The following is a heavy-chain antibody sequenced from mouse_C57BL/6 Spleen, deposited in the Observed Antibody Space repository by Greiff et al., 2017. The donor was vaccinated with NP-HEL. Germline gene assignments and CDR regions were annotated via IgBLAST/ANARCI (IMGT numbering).Heavy chain of an antibody. D-gene: IGHD1-1*01. CDR3: AREEGDYAYAMDY. J-gene: IGHJ4*01. V-gene: IGHV5-4*01. Sequence: EVQLQESGGGLVKPGGSLKLSCAASGFTFSSYAMSWVRQTPEKRLEWVATISDGGSYTYYPDNVKGRFTISRDNAKNNLYLQMSHLKSEDTAMYYCAREEGDYAYAMDYWGQGTSVTVSS. CDR2: ISDGGSYT. CDR1: GFTFSSYA.